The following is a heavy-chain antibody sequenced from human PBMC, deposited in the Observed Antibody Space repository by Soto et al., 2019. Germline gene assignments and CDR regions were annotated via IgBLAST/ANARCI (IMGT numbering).Heavy chain of an antibody. V-gene: IGHV3-48*03. CDR3: AIDPSYSSSYYYYGMDV. D-gene: IGHD6-6*01. CDR2: ISRNGSTR. Sequence: GGSLRLSCAASGFTFISYEMNWVRQAPGKGLEWVADISRNGSTRYHEDGVKGQLTPRADHAKNSLDLQMNSRGAEDTAMYYGAIDPSYSSSYYYYGMDVWGQGTTVTGSS. CDR1: GFTFISYE. J-gene: IGHJ6*02.